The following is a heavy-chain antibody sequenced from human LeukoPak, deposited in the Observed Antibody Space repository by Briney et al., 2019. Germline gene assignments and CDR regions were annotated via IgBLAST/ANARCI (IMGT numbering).Heavy chain of an antibody. CDR3: ARGSDHYDSSGYRYFDL. CDR2: IYYSGST. V-gene: IGHV4-59*01. D-gene: IGHD3-22*01. Sequence: SETLSLTCTVSGGSIRSYFWSWIRQPPGKGLEWIGYIYYSGSTNYNPSLKSRVTISVDTSKNQFSLKLSSVTAADTAVYYCARGSDHYDSSGYRYFDLWGRGALATVSS. CDR1: GGSIRSYF. J-gene: IGHJ2*01.